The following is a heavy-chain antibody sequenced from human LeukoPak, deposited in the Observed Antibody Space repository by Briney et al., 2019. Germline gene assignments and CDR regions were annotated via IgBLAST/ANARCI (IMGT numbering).Heavy chain of an antibody. J-gene: IGHJ4*02. D-gene: IGHD6-6*01. Sequence: ASVKVSCKASGYTFTSYGISWVRQAPGQGLEWMGWINAGNGNTKYSQKFQGRVTITRDTSASTAYMELSSLRSEDTAVYYCATDFVQLAPRWGQGTLVTVSS. CDR3: ATDFVQLAPR. V-gene: IGHV1-18*01. CDR1: GYTFTSYG. CDR2: INAGNGNT.